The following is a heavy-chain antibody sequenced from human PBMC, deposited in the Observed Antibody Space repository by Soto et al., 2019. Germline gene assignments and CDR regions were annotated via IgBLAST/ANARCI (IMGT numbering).Heavy chain of an antibody. CDR3: ASPREVDAFDI. Sequence: GGSLRLSCAASEFTFSSYSMSWVRQAPGKGLEWVSTISGSGGSTYYADSVKGRFTISRDNSKNTLYLQMNSLRAEDTAVYYCASPREVDAFDIWGQGTMVTVSS. V-gene: IGHV3-23*01. D-gene: IGHD1-26*01. CDR2: ISGSGGST. J-gene: IGHJ3*02. CDR1: EFTFSSYS.